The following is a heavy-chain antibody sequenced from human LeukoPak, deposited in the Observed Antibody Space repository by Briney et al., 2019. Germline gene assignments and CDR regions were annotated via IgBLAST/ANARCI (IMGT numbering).Heavy chain of an antibody. CDR2: IYPGDSDT. Sequence: GESLKISCKGSGYSFTSYWIGWVRQMPGKGLEWMGIIYPGDSDTRYSPSFQGQVTTSADKSISTAYLQWSSLKASDTAMYYCARYSLSGVYYDSSGQAGGFDPWGQGTLVTVSS. J-gene: IGHJ5*02. CDR1: GYSFTSYW. D-gene: IGHD3-22*01. CDR3: ARYSLSGVYYDSSGQAGGFDP. V-gene: IGHV5-51*01.